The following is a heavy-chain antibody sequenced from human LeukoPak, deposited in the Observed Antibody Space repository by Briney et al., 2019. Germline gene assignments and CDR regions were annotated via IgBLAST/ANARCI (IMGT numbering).Heavy chain of an antibody. CDR1: GGSISSYY. Sequence: PSETLSLTCTVSGGSISSYYWSWIRQPPGKGLEWIGYIYYSGSINYNPSLKSRVTISVDTSKNQFSLKLSSVTAADTAVYYCARSRGYSYGTTFLDYWGQGTLVTVSS. V-gene: IGHV4-59*08. J-gene: IGHJ4*02. D-gene: IGHD5-18*01. CDR2: IYYSGSI. CDR3: ARSRGYSYGTTFLDY.